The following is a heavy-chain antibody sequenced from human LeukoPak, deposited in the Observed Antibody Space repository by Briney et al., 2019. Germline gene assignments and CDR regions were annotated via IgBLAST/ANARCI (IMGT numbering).Heavy chain of an antibody. CDR2: IFHSGST. CDR1: GAFIDSNNW. Sequence: SETLSLTCAVSGAFIDSNNWWSWVRQTPGKGLEWIAEIFHSGSTNYNPSLKSRVTISLDESKNQFYLKLNSVTAADTAVYYCARDPYCSSTSCPVGFDYWGQGALVTVSS. V-gene: IGHV4-4*02. D-gene: IGHD2-2*01. J-gene: IGHJ4*02. CDR3: ARDPYCSSTSCPVGFDY.